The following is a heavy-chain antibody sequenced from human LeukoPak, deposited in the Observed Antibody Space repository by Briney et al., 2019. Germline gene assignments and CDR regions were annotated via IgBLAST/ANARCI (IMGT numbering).Heavy chain of an antibody. CDR2: IYTSGST. D-gene: IGHD6-13*01. CDR3: ARGYSSSWYRESFDH. Sequence: SETLSLTCTVSGGSIDSFYWSWIRQSAGKGLEWIGRIYTSGSTNYNPSLMSRVSMSIDTSKKQFSLRLSSVTAADTAVYYCARGYSSSWYRESFDHWGQGTLVTVSS. V-gene: IGHV4-4*07. CDR1: GGSIDSFY. J-gene: IGHJ4*02.